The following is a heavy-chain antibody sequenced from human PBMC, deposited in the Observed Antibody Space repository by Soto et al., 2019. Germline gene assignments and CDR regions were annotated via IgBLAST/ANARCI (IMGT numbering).Heavy chain of an antibody. V-gene: IGHV1-18*01. CDR3: ARDQGIAAAGSLSDY. CDR1: GYTFTSYC. D-gene: IGHD6-13*01. CDR2: ISAYNGNT. J-gene: IGHJ4*02. Sequence: ASVKVSCKASGYTFTSYCISWVRQAPGQGLEWMGWISAYNGNTNYAQKLQGRVTMTTDTSTSTAYMELRSLRSDDTAVYYCARDQGIAAAGSLSDYWGQGTLVTVSS.